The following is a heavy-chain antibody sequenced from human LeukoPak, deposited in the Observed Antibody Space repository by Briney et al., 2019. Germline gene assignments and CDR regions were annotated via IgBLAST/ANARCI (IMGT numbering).Heavy chain of an antibody. J-gene: IGHJ4*02. CDR1: GYTFTSYG. CDR2: ISAYNGNT. Sequence: ASVKVSCKASGYTFTSYGISWVRQAPGQGLEWMGWISAYNGNTNYAQKLQGRVTMTRDTSTSTVYMELSSLRSEDTAVYYCARVQYCSGGSCYYYFDYWGQGTLVTVSS. CDR3: ARVQYCSGGSCYYYFDY. V-gene: IGHV1-18*01. D-gene: IGHD2-15*01.